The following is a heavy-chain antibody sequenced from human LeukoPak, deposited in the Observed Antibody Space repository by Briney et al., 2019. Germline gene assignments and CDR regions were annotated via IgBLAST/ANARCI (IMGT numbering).Heavy chain of an antibody. V-gene: IGHV3-23*01. CDR3: AKDHGR. Sequence: TGGSLRLSCAASGFTFNNYAKCWVRQAPGKGLEWVSAISGSGGDTYYADSVKGRFTISRDNSKDTVYLQMSGLRADDTAVYYCAKDHGRWGQGTVVTVSS. J-gene: IGHJ4*02. CDR2: ISGSGGDT. CDR1: GFTFNNYA.